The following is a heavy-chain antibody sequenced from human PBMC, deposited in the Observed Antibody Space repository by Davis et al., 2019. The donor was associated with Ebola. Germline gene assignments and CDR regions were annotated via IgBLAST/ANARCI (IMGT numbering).Heavy chain of an antibody. CDR1: GYTFITYD. D-gene: IGHD6-19*01. CDR2: MNPNSGNT. CDR3: AGQIFGSGWRRRGFDY. V-gene: IGHV1-8*01. Sequence: ASVKVSCKASGYTFITYDIFWVRLVPGQGLGWMGWMNPNSGNTGYAQKFQGRVTMTRNTSISTAYMELSSLRSEDTAVYYCAGQIFGSGWRRRGFDYWGQGTLVTVSS. J-gene: IGHJ4*02.